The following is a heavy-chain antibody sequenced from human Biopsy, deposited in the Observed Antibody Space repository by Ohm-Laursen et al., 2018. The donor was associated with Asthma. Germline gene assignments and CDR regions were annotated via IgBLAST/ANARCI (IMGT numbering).Heavy chain of an antibody. Sequence: ASVKVSCKTSGDTFRTSAFSWVRQAPGQGLEWMGGHDHEEGGTVNARRFQGRVTMTEDTSTDTAYMELSSLSSDDTAVYYCASDFPKDYVRYNFQFWGQGTLVTVSS. CDR2: HDHEEGGT. J-gene: IGHJ4*02. D-gene: IGHD4-17*01. CDR3: ASDFPKDYVRYNFQF. CDR1: GDTFRTSA. V-gene: IGHV1-24*01.